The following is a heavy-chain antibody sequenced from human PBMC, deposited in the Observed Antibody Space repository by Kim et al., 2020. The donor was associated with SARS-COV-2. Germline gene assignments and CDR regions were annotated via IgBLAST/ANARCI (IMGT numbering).Heavy chain of an antibody. Sequence: NKYNGDSAKGRFTHTKDNSKHTLYLQMNSLRAEDTAVYYCAREYQVYMDVWGKGTTVTVSS. V-gene: IGHV3-33*01. D-gene: IGHD2-2*01. CDR3: AREYQVYMDV. CDR2: NK. J-gene: IGHJ6*03.